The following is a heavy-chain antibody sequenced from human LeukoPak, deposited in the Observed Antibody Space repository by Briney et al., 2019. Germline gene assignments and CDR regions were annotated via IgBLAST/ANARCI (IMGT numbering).Heavy chain of an antibody. CDR3: TTGLDIAGDY. CDR1: GFIFDDHG. D-gene: IGHD2-2*03. CDR2: IYSGGST. J-gene: IGHJ4*02. V-gene: IGHV3-66*01. Sequence: GGSLRLSCAASGFIFDDHGMHWVRQAPGKGLEWVSVIYSGGSTYYADSVKGRFTISRDNSKNTLYFQMNSLRAEDTAVYYCTTGLDIAGDYWGQGTLVTVSS.